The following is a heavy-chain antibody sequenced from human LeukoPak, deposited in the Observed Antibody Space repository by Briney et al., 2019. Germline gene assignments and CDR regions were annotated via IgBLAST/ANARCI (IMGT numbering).Heavy chain of an antibody. V-gene: IGHV5-51*01. D-gene: IGHD4-17*01. Sequence: GGGLQISCYGAGCCFTSYCIGWVRRLPGKGGEWMGIIYPVDYYTRYRPSLQGQVTISADKSISPAYLQWSSLKASDTAMYYCARLHGDYVIESYNWFDPWGQGTLVTVSS. CDR3: ARLHGDYVIESYNWFDP. J-gene: IGHJ5*02. CDR2: IYPVDYYT. CDR1: GCCFTSYC.